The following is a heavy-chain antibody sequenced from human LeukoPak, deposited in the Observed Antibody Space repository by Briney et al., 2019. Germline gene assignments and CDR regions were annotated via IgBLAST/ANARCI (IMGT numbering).Heavy chain of an antibody. Sequence: PSETLSLTSTVSGGSISTSNWWSWVRQPPGKGLEWIGEVYHSGSTTYNSSLKSRLTMSIDKSKNHFSLNLSSVTAADTAVYYCARRYYGSGTNYFDYWGQGTLVTVSS. CDR3: ARRYYGSGTNYFDY. V-gene: IGHV4-4*02. CDR2: VYHSGST. D-gene: IGHD3-10*01. J-gene: IGHJ4*02. CDR1: GGSISTSNW.